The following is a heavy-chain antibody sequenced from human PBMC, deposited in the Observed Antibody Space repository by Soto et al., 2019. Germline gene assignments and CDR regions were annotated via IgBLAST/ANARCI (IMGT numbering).Heavy chain of an antibody. CDR1: GYTFTNYG. D-gene: IGHD3-22*01. CDR2: ISGYNGDT. Sequence: ASVKVSCKTSGYTFTNYGVNWVRQAPGQGLEWMGWISGYNGDTKYAQKFQGRVTMTTDTSTSTAYMEVMSLRSDDTAVYYCARTSYFYASSGYYDYWGQGTPVTVSS. CDR3: ARTSYFYASSGYYDY. V-gene: IGHV1-18*01. J-gene: IGHJ4*02.